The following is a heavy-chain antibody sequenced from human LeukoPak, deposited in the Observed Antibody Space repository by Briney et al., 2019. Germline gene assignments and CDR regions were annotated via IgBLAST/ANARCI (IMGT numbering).Heavy chain of an antibody. CDR2: MNPNSGNT. J-gene: IGHJ4*02. CDR3: ARDWYYYGSGSYKEFDY. CDR1: GYTFTSYD. V-gene: IGHV1-8*01. D-gene: IGHD3-10*01. Sequence: GASVKVSCKASGYTFTSYDINWVRQATGQGLEWVGWMNPNSGNTGYAQKFQGRVTMTRNTSISTAYMELSSLRSEDTAVYYCARDWYYYGSGSYKEFDYWGQGTLVTVSS.